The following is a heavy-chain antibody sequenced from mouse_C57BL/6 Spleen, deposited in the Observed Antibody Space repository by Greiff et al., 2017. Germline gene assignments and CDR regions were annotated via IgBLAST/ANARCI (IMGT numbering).Heavy chain of an antibody. CDR1: GYTFTDYY. CDR3: ARSYDGYYEDAMDD. J-gene: IGHJ4*01. V-gene: IGHV1-26*01. Sequence: VQLQQSGPELVKPGASVKISCKASGYTFTDYYMNWVKQSHGKSLEWIGDINPNNGGTSYNQKFKGKATLTVDKSSSTAYMELRSLTSKDSAVYYCARSYDGYYEDAMDDWGQGTSVTVSS. D-gene: IGHD2-3*01. CDR2: INPNNGGT.